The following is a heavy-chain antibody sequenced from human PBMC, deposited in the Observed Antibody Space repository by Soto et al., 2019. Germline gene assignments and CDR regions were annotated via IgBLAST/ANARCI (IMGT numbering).Heavy chain of an antibody. J-gene: IGHJ3*01. V-gene: IGHV4-31*03. CDR2: IFHTGTT. CDR1: GASLSSGGYY. CDR3: ARGLGYDSNGRFLAAFDV. Sequence: QVQLQESGPGLAKPSQTLSLTCTVSGASLSSGGYYWTWIRQVHEKALEWIGYIFHTGTTFYNPSLKSRVVMSIEKSDNQFSLNLRSVTAADTAVYYCARGLGYDSNGRFLAAFDVWGQGTMVTVSS. D-gene: IGHD3-22*01.